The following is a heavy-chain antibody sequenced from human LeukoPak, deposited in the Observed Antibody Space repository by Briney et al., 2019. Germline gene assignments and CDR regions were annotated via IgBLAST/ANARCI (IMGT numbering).Heavy chain of an antibody. CDR2: ISSSGSTT. V-gene: IGHV3-48*03. D-gene: IGHD3-10*02. Sequence: GGSLRLSCAASGFTFSSYEMNWVRQAPGKGLEWLSYISSSGSTTYYADSVKGRFTISRDNAKNSLYLQMNSLRAEDTAVYYCAELGITMIGGVWGKGTTVTISS. J-gene: IGHJ6*04. CDR1: GFTFSSYE. CDR3: AELGITMIGGV.